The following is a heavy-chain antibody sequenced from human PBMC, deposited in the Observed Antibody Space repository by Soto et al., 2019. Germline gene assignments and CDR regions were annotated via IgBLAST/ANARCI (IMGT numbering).Heavy chain of an antibody. D-gene: IGHD6-19*01. CDR1: GGSITSGGYY. Sequence: QVQLQESGPGLVRPSETLSLTCTVSGGSITSGGYYWGWIRQHPGTGLEWIGHIYYSGSTSYNPSLKRRVSMSADTSKNQFSMKLGSVTAADTAVYYCARGGWSDNWFVPWGQGTLVTVSS. CDR3: ARGGWSDNWFVP. J-gene: IGHJ5*02. V-gene: IGHV4-31*03. CDR2: IYYSGST.